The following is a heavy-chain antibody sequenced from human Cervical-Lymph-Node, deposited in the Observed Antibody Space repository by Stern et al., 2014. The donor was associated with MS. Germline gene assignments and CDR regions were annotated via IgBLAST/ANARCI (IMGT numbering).Heavy chain of an antibody. J-gene: IGHJ5*02. CDR3: ARGVVSNRAAATLHNLFDP. CDR1: GGTFSSSYA. V-gene: IGHV1-69*09. Sequence: QVQLGQSGAEVKKPGSSMNVSCKTSGGTFSSSYAITWMRQAPGPRLEWMGRIIPLLGLANYAQKFQGRVTITADTSTSTTYMELSSLRSEDTAVYYCARGVVSNRAAATLHNLFDPWGQGTLVTVSS. CDR2: IIPLLGLA. D-gene: IGHD2-15*01.